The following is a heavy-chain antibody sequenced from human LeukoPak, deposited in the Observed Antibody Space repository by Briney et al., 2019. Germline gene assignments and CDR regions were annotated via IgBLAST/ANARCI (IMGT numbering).Heavy chain of an antibody. J-gene: IGHJ4*02. Sequence: PGGSLRLSCAASGFTFSSYWMHWVRRAPGKGLVWVSRINSDGSSTSYADSVKGRFTISRDNAKKTLYLQLSSLRAEDTAVYYCARGADLVGVDYWGQGTLVTVSS. D-gene: IGHD3-10*01. CDR2: INSDGSST. CDR3: ARGADLVGVDY. CDR1: GFTFSSYW. V-gene: IGHV3-74*01.